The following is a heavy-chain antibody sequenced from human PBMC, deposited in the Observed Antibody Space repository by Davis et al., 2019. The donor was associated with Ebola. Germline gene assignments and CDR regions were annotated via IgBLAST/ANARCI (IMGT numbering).Heavy chain of an antibody. D-gene: IGHD2-15*01. CDR3: ARDTWLVGAITTFDL. Sequence: GGSLRLSCAASGFTFSGHGMHWVRQAPGKGLEWVAGIWYDGRSQDYVDSVKGRFTISRDNSKNTLYLQMNSLRAEDTAVYYCARDTWLVGAITTFDLWGQGTMVTVSS. V-gene: IGHV3-33*08. CDR2: IWYDGRSQ. J-gene: IGHJ3*01. CDR1: GFTFSGHG.